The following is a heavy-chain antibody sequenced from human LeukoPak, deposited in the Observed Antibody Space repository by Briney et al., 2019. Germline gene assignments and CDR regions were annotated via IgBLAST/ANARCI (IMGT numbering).Heavy chain of an antibody. J-gene: IGHJ4*02. D-gene: IGHD1-14*01. CDR2: IYYSGST. Sequence: SQTLSLTCTVSGGSISIYYWSWIRQPPGKGLEWIGYIYYSGSTNYNPSLKSRVTISVDTSKNQFSLKLSSVTAADTAVYYCARDPGNYFDYWGQGTLVTVSS. CDR3: ARDPGNYFDY. V-gene: IGHV4-59*01. CDR1: GGSISIYY.